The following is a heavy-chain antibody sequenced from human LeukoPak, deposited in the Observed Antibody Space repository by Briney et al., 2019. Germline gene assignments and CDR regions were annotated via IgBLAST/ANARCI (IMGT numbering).Heavy chain of an antibody. V-gene: IGHV3-30*04. J-gene: IGHJ6*03. CDR2: ISYDGSNK. D-gene: IGHD4-11*01. CDR1: GFTFSSYA. CDR3: AREPYSNYGNYYYYYMDV. Sequence: GGSLRLSCAASGFTFSSYAMHWVRQASGKGLEWVAVISYDGSNKYYADSVKGRFTISRDNSKNTLYLQMNSLRAEDTAVYYCAREPYSNYGNYYYYYMDVWGKGTTVTVSS.